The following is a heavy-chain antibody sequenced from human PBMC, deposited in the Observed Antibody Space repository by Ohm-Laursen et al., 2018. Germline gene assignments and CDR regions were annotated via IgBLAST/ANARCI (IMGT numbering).Heavy chain of an antibody. D-gene: IGHD3-22*01. V-gene: IGHV1-69*04. Sequence: SVKVSCKASGGTFSSYAISWVRQAPGQGLEWMGRIIPILGIANYAQKFQGRVTITADKSTSTAYMELSGLRSEDTAVYYCARGANYYDSSGYLVEGAFDIWGQGTMVTVSS. J-gene: IGHJ3*02. CDR3: ARGANYYDSSGYLVEGAFDI. CDR2: IIPILGIA. CDR1: GGTFSSYA.